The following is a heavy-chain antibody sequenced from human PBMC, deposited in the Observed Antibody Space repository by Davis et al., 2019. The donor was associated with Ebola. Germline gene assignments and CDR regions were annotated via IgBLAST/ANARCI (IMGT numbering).Heavy chain of an antibody. CDR1: GGSIISSSSY. V-gene: IGHV4-39*01. J-gene: IGHJ6*04. CDR2: IYYSGIT. Sequence: MPSETLSLTCTVSGGSIISSSSYRGWIRQPPRKGLEWIGSIYYSGITYYNPSLKSRVTISVDTSKNQFSLKLRSVTAADTAVYYCARVETVDGMDVWGKGTTVTVSS. CDR3: ARVETVDGMDV. D-gene: IGHD1-1*01.